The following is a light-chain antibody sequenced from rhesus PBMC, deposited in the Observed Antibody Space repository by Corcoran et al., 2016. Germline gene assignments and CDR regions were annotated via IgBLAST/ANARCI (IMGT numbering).Light chain of an antibody. CDR2: YAS. CDR3: LQYHTSPYS. CDR1: QGINNY. Sequence: DIQMTQSPSSLSASVGDRVTITCRASQGINNYLSWYQQKPGKAPKPLFYYASRLETGVPSRFSGSRSGPDYTLTISSLPPADIATYYCLQYHTSPYSFGQVTKVEIK. V-gene: IGKV1-66*01. J-gene: IGKJ2*01.